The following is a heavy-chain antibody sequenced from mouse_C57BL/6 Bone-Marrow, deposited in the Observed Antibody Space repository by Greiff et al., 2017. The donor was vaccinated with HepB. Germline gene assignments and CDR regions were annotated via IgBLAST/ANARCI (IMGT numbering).Heavy chain of an antibody. CDR3: TTGGFFDY. CDR1: GFNIKDDY. J-gene: IGHJ2*01. Sequence: VQLKQSGAELVRPGASVKLSCTASGFNIKDDYMHWVKQRPEQGLEWIGWIDPENGDTEYASKFQGKATITADTSSNTAYLQLSSLTSEDTAVYYCTTGGFFDYGGQGTTLTVSS. CDR2: IDPENGDT. V-gene: IGHV14-4*01.